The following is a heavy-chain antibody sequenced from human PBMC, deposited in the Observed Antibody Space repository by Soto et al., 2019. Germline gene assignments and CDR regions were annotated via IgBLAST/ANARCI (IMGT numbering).Heavy chain of an antibody. J-gene: IGHJ6*02. CDR2: IIPILGIA. Sequence: QVQLVQSGAEVKKPGSSVKVSCKASGGTFSSYTISWVRQAPGQGLEWMGRIIPILGIANYAQKFQGRVTITADKSTSTAYMELSTLRSEDTAVYYCARDYRYLGYYYGMDVWGQGTTVTVSS. V-gene: IGHV1-69*08. CDR3: ARDYRYLGYYYGMDV. D-gene: IGHD1-26*01. CDR1: GGTFSSYT.